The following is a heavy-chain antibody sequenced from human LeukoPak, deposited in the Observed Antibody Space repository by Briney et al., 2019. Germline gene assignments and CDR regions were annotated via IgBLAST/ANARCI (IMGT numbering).Heavy chain of an antibody. CDR3: ARAWGSYQVDY. D-gene: IGHD1-26*01. J-gene: IGHJ4*02. Sequence: ASVKVSCKASGYTFTTYGISWVRQAPGQGLEWMGWISTYNGDTKYAQKLQGRVTMTADTSTSTTYMELRSLRSDDTAVYYCARAWGSYQVDYWGQGTLVTVSS. CDR2: ISTYNGDT. CDR1: GYTFTTYG. V-gene: IGHV1-18*01.